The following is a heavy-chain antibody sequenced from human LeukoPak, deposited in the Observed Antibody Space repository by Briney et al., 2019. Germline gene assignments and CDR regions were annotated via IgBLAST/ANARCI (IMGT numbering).Heavy chain of an antibody. CDR2: ISGNGDST. CDR1: GFTFRSYA. J-gene: IGHJ4*02. V-gene: IGHV3-64D*06. Sequence: GGSLRLSCSASGFTFRSYAMHWVRQAPGKGLEYVSAISGNGDSTYYADSVKGTFTISRDNSKSTLYPQMSSLRAEDTAVYYCVKGGIAAADNYFDYWGQGTLVTVPS. D-gene: IGHD6-13*01. CDR3: VKGGIAAADNYFDY.